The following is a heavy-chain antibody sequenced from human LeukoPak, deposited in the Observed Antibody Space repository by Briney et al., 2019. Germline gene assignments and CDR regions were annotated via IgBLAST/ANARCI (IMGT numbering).Heavy chain of an antibody. D-gene: IGHD5-18*01. J-gene: IGHJ4*02. Sequence: PGGSLRLSCAASGFTFSSYEMNWVRQAPGKGLEWVSYISNGGSTIYYADSVKSRFTISRDNSKNTLYLQMNSLRAEDTAVYYCAKDDGGYSYGNYYFDYWGQGTLVTVSS. CDR3: AKDDGGYSYGNYYFDY. V-gene: IGHV3-48*03. CDR2: ISNGGSTI. CDR1: GFTFSSYE.